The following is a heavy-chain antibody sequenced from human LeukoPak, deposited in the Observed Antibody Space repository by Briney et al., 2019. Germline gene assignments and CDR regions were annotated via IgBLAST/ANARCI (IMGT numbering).Heavy chain of an antibody. CDR3: ARDRVSGSFAYYYYYMDV. J-gene: IGHJ6*03. D-gene: IGHD1-26*01. CDR2: INPSGGST. V-gene: IGHV1-46*01. CDR1: GYTFTSYY. Sequence: ASVKVSCKASGYTFTSYYMHWVRQAPGQGLEWMGIINPSGGSTSYAQKFQGRVTITRDMSTSTVYMELSSLRSEGTAVYYCARDRVSGSFAYYYYYMDVWGKGTTVTVSS.